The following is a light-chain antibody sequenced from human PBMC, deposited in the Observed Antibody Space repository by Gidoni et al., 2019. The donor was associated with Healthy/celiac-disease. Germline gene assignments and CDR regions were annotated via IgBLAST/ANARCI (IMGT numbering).Light chain of an antibody. J-gene: IGKJ2*01. CDR1: QSSSSY. CDR3: QQSDSTPYT. V-gene: IGKV1-39*01. Sequence: DIQMTQSPSSLSASVGDRVTITCRASQSSSSYLNWYQQKPGKAPKLLIYAASRLQSGVPSRFSGSGSGTDFTLTISSLQPEDFATYYCQQSDSTPYTFGQGTKLEIK. CDR2: AAS.